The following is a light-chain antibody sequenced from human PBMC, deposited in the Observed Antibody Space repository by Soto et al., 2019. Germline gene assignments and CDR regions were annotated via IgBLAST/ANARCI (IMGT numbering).Light chain of an antibody. Sequence: IQLTQSPSSLSASMGDRVTITCRSSQGISRSLACYQQKPGKAPKVLIYAASTLQSGVPSRVSGSGSGTDFTLPISSLQPEDFATYYCQQVNTFPLTFGGGTKVE. CDR3: QQVNTFPLT. V-gene: IGKV1-9*01. CDR2: AAS. J-gene: IGKJ4*01. CDR1: QGISRS.